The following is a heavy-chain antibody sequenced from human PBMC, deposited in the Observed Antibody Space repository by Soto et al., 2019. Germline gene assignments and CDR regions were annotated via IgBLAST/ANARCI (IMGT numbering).Heavy chain of an antibody. D-gene: IGHD6-19*01. Sequence: EVQLVESGGGLVKPGGSLRLSCAASGFTFSSYSMNWVRQAPGKGLEWVSSISSSSSYIYYADSVKGRFTISRDNAKNSLYLQMNSLRAEDTAVYYCARGLYSSGWYEADYFDYWGQGTLFTVSS. CDR1: GFTFSSYS. CDR2: ISSSSSYI. J-gene: IGHJ4*02. V-gene: IGHV3-21*01. CDR3: ARGLYSSGWYEADYFDY.